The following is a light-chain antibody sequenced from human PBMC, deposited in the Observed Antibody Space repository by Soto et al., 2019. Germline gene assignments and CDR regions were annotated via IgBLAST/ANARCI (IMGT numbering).Light chain of an antibody. CDR2: DVS. Sequence: QSALTQPASVSGSPGQSITISCTGTSSDVGGYNYVSWYQQHPGKAPKLMIYDVSNRPSGVSNRFSSSKSGHTASLTISGLQAEDEDDYYCSSYTSSSTLMVFGGGTKVAVL. V-gene: IGLV2-14*01. CDR3: SSYTSSSTLMV. CDR1: SSDVGGYNY. J-gene: IGLJ2*01.